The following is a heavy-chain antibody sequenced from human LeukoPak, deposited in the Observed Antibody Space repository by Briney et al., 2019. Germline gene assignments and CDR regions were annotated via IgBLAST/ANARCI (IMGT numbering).Heavy chain of an antibody. V-gene: IGHV3-20*04. CDR1: GFSFDDHA. Sequence: GGSLRLSCAASGFSFDDHAMSWVRQVPGKGLEWVSSINWNGGRTGHADSVKGRFTISRDNAKDSLFLQMNSPRAEDTALYYCARESYSTSFDYWGQGILVTVSS. CDR2: INWNGGRT. J-gene: IGHJ4*02. CDR3: ARESYSTSFDY. D-gene: IGHD6-13*01.